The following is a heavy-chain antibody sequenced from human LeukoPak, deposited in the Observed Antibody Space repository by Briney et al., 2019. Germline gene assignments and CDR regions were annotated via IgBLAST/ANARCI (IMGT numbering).Heavy chain of an antibody. CDR2: ISSSSSTI. J-gene: IGHJ4*02. Sequence: PGGSPRLSCAASGFTFSSYSMNWVRQAPGKGLEWVSYISSSSSTIYYADSVKGRFTISRDNAKNSLYLQMNSLRAEDTAVYYCAREPPGAFDYWGQGTLVTVSS. CDR3: AREPPGAFDY. V-gene: IGHV3-48*01. CDR1: GFTFSSYS.